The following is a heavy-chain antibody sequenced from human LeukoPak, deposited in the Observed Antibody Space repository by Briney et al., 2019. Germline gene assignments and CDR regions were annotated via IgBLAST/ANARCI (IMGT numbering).Heavy chain of an antibody. J-gene: IGHJ4*02. CDR3: AKGGYTYGGRLFDY. CDR1: GFTLDDYV. D-gene: IGHD5-18*01. V-gene: IGHV3-43*02. Sequence: GGSLRLSCAASGFTLDDYVMHWVRQAPGKGLEWVSFISGDGGATYYADSAKGRFNISRDNGRKSLYLQMDSLRTEDTALYYCAKGGYTYGGRLFDYWGQGTLVTVSS. CDR2: ISGDGGAT.